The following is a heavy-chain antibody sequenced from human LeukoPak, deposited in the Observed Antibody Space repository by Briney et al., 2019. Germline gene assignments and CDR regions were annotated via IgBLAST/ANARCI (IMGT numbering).Heavy chain of an antibody. J-gene: IGHJ4*02. CDR3: AKERDYYDSSGSLDY. CDR2: ISGSGGST. CDR1: GFTFSSYA. Sequence: TGGSLRLSCAASGFTFSSYAMSWVRQAPGKGLEWVSAISGSGGSTYYADSVKGRFTISRDNSKNTLYLQMNSLRAEDTAVYYCAKERDYYDSSGSLDYWGQGTLVTVSS. D-gene: IGHD3-22*01. V-gene: IGHV3-23*01.